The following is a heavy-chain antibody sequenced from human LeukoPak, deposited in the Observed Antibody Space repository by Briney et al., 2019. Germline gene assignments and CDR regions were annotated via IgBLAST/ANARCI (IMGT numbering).Heavy chain of an antibody. CDR2: ISGSGGTT. J-gene: IGHJ6*04. D-gene: IGHD6-13*01. CDR1: GFTFRSDA. Sequence: GGSLRLSCAASGFTFRSDAMSWVRQAPGKGLEWVSGISGSGGTTYYADSVKGRFTISRDNSKNTLYLQMNSLRAEDTAVYYCARAPYSSSSSDVWGKGTTVTVSS. V-gene: IGHV3-23*01. CDR3: ARAPYSSSSSDV.